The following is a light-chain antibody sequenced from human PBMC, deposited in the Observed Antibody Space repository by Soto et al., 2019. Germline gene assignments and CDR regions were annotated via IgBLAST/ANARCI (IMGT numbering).Light chain of an antibody. CDR3: QQYNNWPRT. J-gene: IGKJ1*01. CDR2: GAS. V-gene: IGKV3-15*01. CDR1: QSISSN. Sequence: EIVMTQSPATLSVSPGERATLSCRASQSISSNLAWYQQKPGQAPRLLIYGASTRATGIPARFSGSGSGTEFTLTISSLQSEGFTVYYCQQYNNWPRTFCQGTKVEIK.